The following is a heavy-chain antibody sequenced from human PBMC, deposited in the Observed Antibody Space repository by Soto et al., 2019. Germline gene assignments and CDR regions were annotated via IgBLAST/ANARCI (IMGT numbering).Heavy chain of an antibody. J-gene: IGHJ4*02. CDR1: GYTFTDYY. Sequence: GASVKVSCKASGYTFTDYYMHWVRQAPGQGLEWMGWINPNSGGTNYAQKFQGRVTMTRDTSISTAYMELCRLTSDDTAVYYCARPNKYDTTGYKYDWWGQGTRVTVSS. CDR2: INPNSGGT. V-gene: IGHV1-2*02. D-gene: IGHD3-22*01. CDR3: ARPNKYDTTGYKYDW.